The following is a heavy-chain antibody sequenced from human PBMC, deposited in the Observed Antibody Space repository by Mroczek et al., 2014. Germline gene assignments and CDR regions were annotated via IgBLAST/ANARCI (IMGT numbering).Heavy chain of an antibody. V-gene: IGHV4-34*01. CDR3: ARGSGDGYNYQRPTYYFDY. Sequence: VQLVESGAGLLKPSETLSLTCAVYGGSFSGYYWSWIRQPPGKGLEWIGEINHSGSTNYNPSLKSRVTISVDTSKNQFSLKLSSVTAADTAVYYCARGSGDGYNYQRPTYYFDYWGQGTLVTVSS. J-gene: IGHJ4*02. CDR2: INHSGST. CDR1: GGSFSGYY. D-gene: IGHD5-24*01.